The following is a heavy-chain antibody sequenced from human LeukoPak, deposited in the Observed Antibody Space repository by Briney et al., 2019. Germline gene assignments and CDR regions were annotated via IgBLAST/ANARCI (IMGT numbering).Heavy chain of an antibody. CDR3: ARVGRTYYDFWSGYYWFDP. V-gene: IGHV1-8*02. CDR1: GYTFTSYG. D-gene: IGHD3-3*01. Sequence: GASVEVSCKASGYTFTSYGISWVRQAPGQGLEWMGWMNPNSGNTGYAQKFQGRVTMTRNTSISTAYMELSSLRSEDTAVYYCARVGRTYYDFWSGYYWFDPWGQGTLVTVSS. J-gene: IGHJ5*02. CDR2: MNPNSGNT.